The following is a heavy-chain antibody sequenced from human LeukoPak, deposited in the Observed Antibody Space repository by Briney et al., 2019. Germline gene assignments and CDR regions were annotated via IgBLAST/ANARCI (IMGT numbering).Heavy chain of an antibody. CDR1: GYTFSRYG. CDR3: ARDLYGDYFDY. V-gene: IGHV1-3*01. CDR2: INAGNENT. J-gene: IGHJ4*02. D-gene: IGHD3-16*01. Sequence: ASVKVSCKASGYTFSRYGMHWVRQAPGQRLEWMGWINAGNENTKYSQKFQGRVSITRDISASTAYMELSSLTSEDTAVYYCARDLYGDYFDYWGQGTLVTVSS.